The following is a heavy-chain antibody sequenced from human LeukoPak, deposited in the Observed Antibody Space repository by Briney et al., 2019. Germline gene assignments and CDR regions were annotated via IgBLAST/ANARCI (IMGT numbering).Heavy chain of an antibody. CDR2: ISSSSSTI. J-gene: IGHJ3*02. CDR1: GFTFSSYS. CDR3: WRDGTAMADDVFDI. V-gene: IGHV3-48*02. D-gene: IGHD5-18*01. Sequence: PGGSLRLSCAASGFTFSSYSMNWVRQAPGKGLEWVSYISSSSSTIYYADSVKGRFTISRDNAKNSLYLQMNSLRDEDTAVYYCWRDGTAMADDVFDIWGQGKMSPSLQ.